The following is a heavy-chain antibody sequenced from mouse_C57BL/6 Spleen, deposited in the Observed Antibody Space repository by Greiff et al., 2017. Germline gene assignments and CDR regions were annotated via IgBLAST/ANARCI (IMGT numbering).Heavy chain of an antibody. CDR2: ISSGSSTI. J-gene: IGHJ4*01. V-gene: IGHV5-17*01. Sequence: EVKVEESGGGLVKPGGSLKLSCAASGFTFSDYGMHWVRQAPEKGLEWVAYISSGSSTIYYADTVKGRFTISRDNAKNTLFLQMTSLRSEDTAMYYCAGKDYAMDYWGQGTSVTVSS. CDR1: GFTFSDYG. CDR3: AGKDYAMDY.